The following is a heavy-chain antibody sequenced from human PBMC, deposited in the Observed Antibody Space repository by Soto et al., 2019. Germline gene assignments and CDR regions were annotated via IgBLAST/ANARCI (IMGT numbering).Heavy chain of an antibody. Sequence: QITLKESGPTLVKPTQTLTPTCTFSGFSLSTSGVGVGWIRQPPGKALEWLALIYWDDDKRYSPSLKSRLTITKDTSKNQVVLTMTNMDPVDTATYYCARILGYYDFWSGPKYDYWGQGTLVTVSS. D-gene: IGHD3-3*01. CDR3: ARILGYYDFWSGPKYDY. J-gene: IGHJ4*02. CDR2: IYWDDDK. CDR1: GFSLSTSGVG. V-gene: IGHV2-5*02.